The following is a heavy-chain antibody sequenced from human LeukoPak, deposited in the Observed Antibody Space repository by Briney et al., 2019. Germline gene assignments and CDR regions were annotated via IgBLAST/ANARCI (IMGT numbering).Heavy chain of an antibody. CDR1: GFPFSDYA. J-gene: IGHJ3*02. Sequence: GRSLRLSCAASGFPFSDYALHWVRQAPGKGLEWVAVVSYDGSNKYYADSVEGRFTISRDDSKNTLYLQMNSLRAEDTAVYYCARGVTGYLYDAFDIWGQGTMVTVSS. CDR3: ARGVTGYLYDAFDI. D-gene: IGHD3-9*01. V-gene: IGHV3-30*04. CDR2: VSYDGSNK.